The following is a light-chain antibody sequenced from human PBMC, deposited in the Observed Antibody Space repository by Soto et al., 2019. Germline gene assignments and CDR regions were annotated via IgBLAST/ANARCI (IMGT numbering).Light chain of an antibody. V-gene: IGKV1-5*03. Sequence: DIQMTQSPSTLSASVGDRVTITCRASQSISSWLAWYQQKPGKAPKLLIYKASSLESGVPSRFSGSGSGTEFTLTISSLQPDDFATSYCQQYNSYHTFGQGTKVDIK. J-gene: IGKJ2*01. CDR2: KAS. CDR1: QSISSW. CDR3: QQYNSYHT.